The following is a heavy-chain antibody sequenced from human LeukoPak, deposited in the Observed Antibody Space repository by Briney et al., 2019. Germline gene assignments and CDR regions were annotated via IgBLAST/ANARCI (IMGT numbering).Heavy chain of an antibody. CDR3: ARAVGPRFAY. CDR1: GGSISSYY. J-gene: IGHJ4*02. CDR2: IHYSGST. Sequence: SETLSLTCTVSGGSISSYYWSWIRQPPGKGLEWMGYIHYSGSTNYKPSLKSRVTISVDTSKNQFSLKLSSVTAADTAVYYCARAVGPRFAYWGQGTLVTVSS. D-gene: IGHD1-26*01. V-gene: IGHV4-59*01.